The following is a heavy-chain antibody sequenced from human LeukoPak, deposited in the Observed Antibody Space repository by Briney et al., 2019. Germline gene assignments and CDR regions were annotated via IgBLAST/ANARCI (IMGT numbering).Heavy chain of an antibody. CDR1: GFTFSGSA. CDR3: ARTYGDYVRWFDP. Sequence: GGSLRLSCAASGFTFSGSALHWVRQASGKGLEWVGRIRSTANGYATAYAASVKGRFTISRDDSKNTAYLQMDSLKTEDTAVYYCARTYGDYVRWFDPWGQGTLGSVSS. D-gene: IGHD4-17*01. J-gene: IGHJ5*02. CDR2: IRSTANGYAT. V-gene: IGHV3-73*01.